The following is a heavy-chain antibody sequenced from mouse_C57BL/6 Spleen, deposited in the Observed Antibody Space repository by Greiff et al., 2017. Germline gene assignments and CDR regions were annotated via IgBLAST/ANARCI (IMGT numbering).Heavy chain of an antibody. CDR3: TRSGYYGSSYYFDY. CDR2: IDPETGGT. Sequence: QVQLQQSGAELVRPGASVTLSCKASGYTFTDYEMHWVKQTPVHGLEWIGAIDPETGGTAYNQKFKGKAILTADKSSSTAYMELRSLTSEDSAVYYCTRSGYYGSSYYFDYGGQGTTLTVSS. D-gene: IGHD1-1*01. CDR1: GYTFTDYE. V-gene: IGHV1-15*01. J-gene: IGHJ2*01.